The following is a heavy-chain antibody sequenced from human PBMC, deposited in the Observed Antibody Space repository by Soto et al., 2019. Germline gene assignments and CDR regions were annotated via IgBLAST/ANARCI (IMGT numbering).Heavy chain of an antibody. Sequence: GGSLRLSCAASGFTFSSYAMHWVRQAPGKGLEWVAVISYDGSNKYYADSVKGRFTISRDNSKNTLYLQMNSLRAEDTAVYYCARVGEQWLVVSNYYYYGMDVWGQGTTVTVSS. CDR3: ARVGEQWLVVSNYYYYGMDV. V-gene: IGHV3-30-3*01. D-gene: IGHD6-19*01. J-gene: IGHJ6*02. CDR1: GFTFSSYA. CDR2: ISYDGSNK.